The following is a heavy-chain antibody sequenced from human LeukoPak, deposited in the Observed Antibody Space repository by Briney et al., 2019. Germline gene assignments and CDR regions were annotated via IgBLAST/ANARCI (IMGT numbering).Heavy chain of an antibody. J-gene: IGHJ4*02. CDR2: ISSNGGST. CDR1: GFTFSSYA. Sequence: GGSLRLSCSASGFTFSSYAMDWVRQAPGKGLEYVSTISSNGGSTYYEDSVKGRFTVSRDNSKNTLYLQMNSLRAEDTAVYYCARGGARQQLVENYFDYWGQGTLVTVSS. CDR3: ARGGARQQLVENYFDY. D-gene: IGHD6-13*01. V-gene: IGHV3-64*04.